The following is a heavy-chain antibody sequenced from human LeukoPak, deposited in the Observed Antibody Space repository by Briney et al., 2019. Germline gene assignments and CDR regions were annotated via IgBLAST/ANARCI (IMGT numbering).Heavy chain of an antibody. J-gene: IGHJ3*02. D-gene: IGHD6-25*01. CDR1: GFTFSSYA. CDR2: ISTSGGSL. V-gene: IGHV3-23*01. CDR3: ARGAGAAVAFDI. Sequence: GGSLRLSCAASGFTFSSYAMSWVRQAPGKGLEWVSGISTSGGSLSYADSVKGRFTISRDNPRNTLYMQMNSLRAEDTAEYYCARGAGAAVAFDIWGQGTMVTVSS.